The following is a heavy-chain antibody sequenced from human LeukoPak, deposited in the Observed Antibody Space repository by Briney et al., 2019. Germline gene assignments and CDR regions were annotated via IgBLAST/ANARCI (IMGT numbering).Heavy chain of an antibody. CDR1: GYTFTSYY. CDR2: INPGGGST. J-gene: IGHJ3*02. V-gene: IGHV1-46*01. CDR3: ATESVYAFDI. Sequence: ASVKVSCKASGYTFTSYYMHWVRQAPGQGLEWMGIINPGGGSTSYAQEFQGRVTMTRDTSTSTVYMELSSLRSEDTAVYYCATESVYAFDIWGQGTMVTVSS.